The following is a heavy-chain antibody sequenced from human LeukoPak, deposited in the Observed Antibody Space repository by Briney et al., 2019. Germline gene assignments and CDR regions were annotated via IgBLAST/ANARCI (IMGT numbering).Heavy chain of an antibody. CDR3: AKAPRPWVGGATGSRYYFDY. CDR1: GFTFSSYS. V-gene: IGHV3-48*02. CDR2: ITASGTAM. D-gene: IGHD1-26*01. Sequence: PGGSLRLSCAASGFTFSSYSMNWVRQAPGKGLEWVSHITASGTAMFYADSVKGRFTISRDNAKNSLYLQMNSLRDEDTAVYYCAKAPRPWVGGATGSRYYFDYWGQGTLVTVSS. J-gene: IGHJ4*02.